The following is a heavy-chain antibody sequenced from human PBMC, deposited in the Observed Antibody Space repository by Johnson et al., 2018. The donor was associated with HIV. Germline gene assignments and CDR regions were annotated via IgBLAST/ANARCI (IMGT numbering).Heavy chain of an antibody. CDR1: GFTFSTYE. V-gene: IGHV3-73*01. CDR2: IRSKANSYAT. CDR3: TRLGGYCSSTSCPPDAFDI. J-gene: IGHJ3*02. Sequence: VQLVESGGGLVQPGGSLRLSCAASGFTFSTYEMNWVRQASGKGLEWVGRIRSKANSYATAYAASVKGRFTISRDDSKNTAYLQMNSLKTEDTAVYYCTRLGGYCSSTSCPPDAFDIWGQGTMVTGSS. D-gene: IGHD2-2*03.